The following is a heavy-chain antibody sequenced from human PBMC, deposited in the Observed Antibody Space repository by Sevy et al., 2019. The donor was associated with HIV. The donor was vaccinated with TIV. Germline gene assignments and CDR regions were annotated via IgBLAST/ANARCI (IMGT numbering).Heavy chain of an antibody. CDR2: INHSGST. CDR3: AGGRVTMVRGVKYYYYGMDV. V-gene: IGHV4-34*01. CDR1: GGSFSGYY. J-gene: IGHJ6*02. Sequence: SETLSLTCAVYGGSFSGYYWSWIRQPPGKGLEWIGEINHSGSTNYNPSLKSRVTISVDTSKNQFSLKLSSVTAAETAVYYCAGGRVTMVRGVKYYYYGMDVWGQGTTVTVSS. D-gene: IGHD3-10*01.